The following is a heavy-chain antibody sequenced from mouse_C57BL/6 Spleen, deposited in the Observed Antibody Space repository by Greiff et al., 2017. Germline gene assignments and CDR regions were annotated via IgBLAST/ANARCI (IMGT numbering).Heavy chain of an antibody. V-gene: IGHV1-55*01. CDR3: ARWWGHYPYAIDY. CDR2: IYPVSGST. Sequence: QVQLQQPGAELVKPGASVKMSCKASGYTFTSYWITWVKQRPGQGLEWIGDIYPVSGSTTYNAKFKSKDTLTVATSSSTAYLQLRSLTSDGSAVDYCARWWGHYPYAIDYWGQGTSVTVSA. D-gene: IGHD1-1*02. J-gene: IGHJ4*01. CDR1: GYTFTSYW.